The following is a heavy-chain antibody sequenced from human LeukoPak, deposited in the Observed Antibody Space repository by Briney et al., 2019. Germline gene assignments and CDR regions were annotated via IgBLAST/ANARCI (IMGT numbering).Heavy chain of an antibody. D-gene: IGHD3-3*01. V-gene: IGHV3-30*02. CDR3: AKDTRPYYDGPRIYFDY. J-gene: IGHJ4*02. CDR1: GFTFSSYG. CDR2: IRYDGSNK. Sequence: QPGGSLRLSCAASGFTFSSYGMHWVRQAPGKGLEWVAFIRYDGSNKYYADSVKGRFTISRDNSKNTLYLQMNSLRAEDTAVYYCAKDTRPYYDGPRIYFDYWGQGTLVTVSS.